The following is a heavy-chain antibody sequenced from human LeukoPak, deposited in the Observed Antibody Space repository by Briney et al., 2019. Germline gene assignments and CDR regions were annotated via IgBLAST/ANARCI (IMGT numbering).Heavy chain of an antibody. CDR3: ARRAGAYSHPYDY. Sequence: PGGSLRLSCAASGFTFSDYYMSWIRQAPGKGLEWVSGINWNGGSTGYADSVKGRFTISRDNAKNSLYLQMNSLRAEDTALYYCARRAGAYSHPYDYWGQGTLVTVSS. V-gene: IGHV3-20*04. CDR2: INWNGGST. D-gene: IGHD4/OR15-4a*01. J-gene: IGHJ4*02. CDR1: GFTFSDYY.